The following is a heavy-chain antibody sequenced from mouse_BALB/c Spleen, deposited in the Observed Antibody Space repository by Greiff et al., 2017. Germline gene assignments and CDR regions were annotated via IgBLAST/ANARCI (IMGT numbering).Heavy chain of an antibody. CDR1: GFSLSTSGMG. Sequence: QVTLKESGPGILQPSQTLSLTCSFSGFSLSTSGMGVGWIRQPSGKGLEWLAHIWWDDDKRYNPALKSRLTISKDTSSNQVFLKIASVDTADTATYYCARFQSSGYVWFAYWGQGTLVTVSA. CDR3: ARFQSSGYVWFAY. D-gene: IGHD3-1*01. V-gene: IGHV8-8*01. CDR2: IWWDDDK. J-gene: IGHJ3*01.